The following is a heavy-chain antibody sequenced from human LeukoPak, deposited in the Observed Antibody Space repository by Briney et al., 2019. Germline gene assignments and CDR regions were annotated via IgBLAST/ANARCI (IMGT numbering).Heavy chain of an antibody. D-gene: IGHD3-9*01. Sequence: PSQTLSLTCTVSGGSVSRGDSYWSWIREPAGKGLEWIGRIYTTGNTNYNPSLDSRVTISRDTSKNQLSLTLTSVTAADTAVYYCARSSYDSLTGYYFLDYWGQGILVTVSS. CDR2: IYTTGNT. V-gene: IGHV4-61*02. CDR1: GGSVSRGDSY. J-gene: IGHJ4*02. CDR3: ARSSYDSLTGYYFLDY.